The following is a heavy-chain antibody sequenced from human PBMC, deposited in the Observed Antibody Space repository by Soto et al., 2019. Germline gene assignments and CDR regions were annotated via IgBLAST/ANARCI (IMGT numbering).Heavy chain of an antibody. CDR1: GGSISRYY. D-gene: IGHD4-17*01. Sequence: QVQLQESGPGLVKPSETLSLTCTVSGGSISRYYWSWIRQPPGKGLEWIGCINYSGNSNYNPSLKSRVTISVDTSKNQFSLKLSSMTAADTAEFYCARGYGGNSHWYFDLWGRGTLVTVSS. J-gene: IGHJ2*01. V-gene: IGHV4-59*01. CDR2: INYSGNS. CDR3: ARGYGGNSHWYFDL.